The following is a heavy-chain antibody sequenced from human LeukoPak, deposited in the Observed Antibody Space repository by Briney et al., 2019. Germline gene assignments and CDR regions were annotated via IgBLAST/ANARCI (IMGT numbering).Heavy chain of an antibody. J-gene: IGHJ4*02. CDR2: ISDDGRST. CDR3: AKRVPYTSSSVYFDY. D-gene: IGHD6-6*01. Sequence: PGRSLRLSCAASGFTFSSYGMSWVRQAPGKGLEWVSSISDDGRSTYYADSVKGRFTISKDNSKNTMYLQMNNLRAEDTAIYYCAKRVPYTSSSVYFDYWGQGTLVSVSS. V-gene: IGHV3-23*01. CDR1: GFTFSSYG.